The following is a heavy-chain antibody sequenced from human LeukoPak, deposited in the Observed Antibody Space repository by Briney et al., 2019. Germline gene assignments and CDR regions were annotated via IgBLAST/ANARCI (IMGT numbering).Heavy chain of an antibody. CDR1: GGSFSGYY. CDR3: ARGITMVRGRRNGMDV. J-gene: IGHJ6*02. Sequence: SETLSLTCAVYGGSFSGYYWSWIRQPPGKGLEWIGEINHSGSTNYNPSLKSRVTISVDTSKNQFSLKLSSVNAADTAVYYCARGITMVRGRRNGMDVWGQGTTVTVSS. D-gene: IGHD3-10*01. CDR2: INHSGST. V-gene: IGHV4-34*01.